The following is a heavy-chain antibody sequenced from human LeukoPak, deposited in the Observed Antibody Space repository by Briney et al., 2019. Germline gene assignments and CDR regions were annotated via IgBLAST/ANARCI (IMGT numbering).Heavy chain of an antibody. V-gene: IGHV1-18*01. CDR2: ICAYNGNT. Sequence: ASVKVSCKASGYTFTSYSISCVRPAPGQGLEWMGWICAYNGNTNYAQKLQGRVTMTTDTSTSTAYMELRSLRSDDTAVYYCARDLGYGSGNDAFDIWGQGTMVTVSS. CDR3: ARDLGYGSGNDAFDI. CDR1: GYTFTSYS. D-gene: IGHD3-10*01. J-gene: IGHJ3*02.